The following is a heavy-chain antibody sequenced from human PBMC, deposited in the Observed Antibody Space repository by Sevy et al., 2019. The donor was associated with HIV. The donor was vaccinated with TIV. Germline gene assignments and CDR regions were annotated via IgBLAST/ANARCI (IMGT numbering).Heavy chain of an antibody. Sequence: ASVKVSCKVSGHTLTELSMHWVRQAPGKGLEWMGGFDPEDGEKVYAQIFQGRVTMTEDTSTDTAYMALSSLRSEDTAVYYCAMIDLIVEATNGFDYWGQGSLVTVSS. CDR1: GHTLTELS. CDR3: AMIDLIVEATNGFDY. J-gene: IGHJ4*02. CDR2: FDPEDGEK. D-gene: IGHD1-26*01. V-gene: IGHV1-24*01.